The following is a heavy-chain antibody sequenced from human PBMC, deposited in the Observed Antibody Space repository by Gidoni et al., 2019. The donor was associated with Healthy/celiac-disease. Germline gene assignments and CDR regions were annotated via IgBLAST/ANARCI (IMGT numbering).Heavy chain of an antibody. V-gene: IGHV3-48*02. CDR2: ISSSSSTI. Sequence: EVQLVESGGGLVQPGGSLRLSCAASGLTSSSYSMNWVRQEPGKGLEWVSYISSSSSTIYYADYVKGRFTSSRDNAKNSLYLQMNSLRDEDTAVYYCARGYGSGSSKYFQHWGQGTLVTVSS. CDR3: ARGYGSGSSKYFQH. CDR1: GLTSSSYS. J-gene: IGHJ1*01. D-gene: IGHD3-10*01.